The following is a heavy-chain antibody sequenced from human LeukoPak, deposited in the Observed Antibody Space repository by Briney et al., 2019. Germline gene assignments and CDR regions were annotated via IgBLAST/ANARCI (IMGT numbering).Heavy chain of an antibody. Sequence: GGSLRLSCVASGFTFGDYWMRWVRPAQGQGLEWVATINQNGGVKYYVDSVKGRFTISRDNAKTSLFLQMNSLRIDDTAMYYCTRTVNSASDFWGQGTLVTVSS. CDR1: GFTFGDYW. D-gene: IGHD4-23*01. J-gene: IGHJ4*02. V-gene: IGHV3-7*03. CDR2: INQNGGVK. CDR3: TRTVNSASDF.